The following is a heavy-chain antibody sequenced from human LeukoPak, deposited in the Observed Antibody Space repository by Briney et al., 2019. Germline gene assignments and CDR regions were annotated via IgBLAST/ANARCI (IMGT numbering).Heavy chain of an antibody. CDR1: GFTFSSYA. D-gene: IGHD4-17*01. CDR3: ANHDTTTVTTSVY. J-gene: IGHJ4*02. V-gene: IGHV3-30*04. Sequence: GGSLRLSCAASGFTFSSYAMHWVRQAPGKGLEWVALISNDGSNKYYADSVKGRFTISRDNSKNTLNLQMNSLRSEDTAVYYCANHDTTTVTTSVYWGQGTLVTVSS. CDR2: ISNDGSNK.